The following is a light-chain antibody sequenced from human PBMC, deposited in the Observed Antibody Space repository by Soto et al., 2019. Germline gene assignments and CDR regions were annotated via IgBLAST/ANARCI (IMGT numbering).Light chain of an antibody. Sequence: QSALTQPAAVSGSPGHSITISCTGTSSDVGNYKYVSWYQQQPGKAPKLMIYEVSNRPSGVSNRISCSKSGNTASLTISGLQAEDETDSYCFSYTSSGTYVFGTGTKVTVL. V-gene: IGLV2-14*01. CDR1: SSDVGNYKY. CDR3: FSYTSSGTYV. CDR2: EVS. J-gene: IGLJ1*01.